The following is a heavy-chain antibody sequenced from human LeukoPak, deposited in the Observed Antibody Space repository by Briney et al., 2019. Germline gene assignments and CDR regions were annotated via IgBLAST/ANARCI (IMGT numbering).Heavy chain of an antibody. V-gene: IGHV1-46*01. CDR3: AGVGSCSGASCYRFDY. Sequence: ASVKGSFKASGYTFTGHYMHWVRQAPGHGLEWMGIINLSGGSTSYGQKFRGRVTMTRDTSTSTVNMELSSLRSEDTAVYYCAGVGSCSGASCYRFDYWGQGTLVTVSS. J-gene: IGHJ4*02. D-gene: IGHD2-15*01. CDR2: INLSGGST. CDR1: GYTFTGHY.